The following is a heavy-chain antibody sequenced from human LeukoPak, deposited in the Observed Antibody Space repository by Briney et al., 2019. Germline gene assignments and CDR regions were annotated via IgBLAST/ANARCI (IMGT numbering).Heavy chain of an antibody. Sequence: PSETLSLTCTVSGGSLHNYYWSWIRQPPGKGLEWIGSIYYSGSTYYCPSLKSRVTISVDTSKNQFSLKLSSVTAADTAVYYCARDTRDIFDYWGQGTLVTVSS. CDR3: ARDTRDIFDY. D-gene: IGHD2-15*01. CDR1: GGSLHNYY. V-gene: IGHV4-59*12. CDR2: IYYSGST. J-gene: IGHJ4*02.